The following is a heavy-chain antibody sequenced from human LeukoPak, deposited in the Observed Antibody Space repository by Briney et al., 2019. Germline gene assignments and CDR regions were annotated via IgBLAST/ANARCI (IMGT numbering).Heavy chain of an antibody. CDR2: IYTSGST. CDR1: GGSISSSSYY. J-gene: IGHJ5*02. Sequence: PSETLSLTCTVSGGSISSSSYYWGWIRQPAGKGLEWIGRIYTSGSTNYNPSLKSRVTISVDTSKNQFSLKLSSVTAADTAVYYCARVKVVAAVYNWFDPWGQGTLVTVSS. CDR3: ARVKVVAAVYNWFDP. D-gene: IGHD2-15*01. V-gene: IGHV4-61*02.